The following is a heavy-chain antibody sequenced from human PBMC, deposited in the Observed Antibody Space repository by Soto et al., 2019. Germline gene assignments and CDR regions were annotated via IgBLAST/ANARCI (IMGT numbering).Heavy chain of an antibody. D-gene: IGHD1-26*01. CDR3: ARFWELLDWFDP. CDR2: IYYSGST. CDR1: GGSISSYY. Sequence: SETLSLTCTVSGGSISSYYWSWIRQPPGKGLEWTGYIYYSGSTNYNPSLKSRVTISVDTSKNQFSLKLSSVTAADTAVYYCARFWELLDWFDPWGQGTLVTVSS. J-gene: IGHJ5*02. V-gene: IGHV4-59*01.